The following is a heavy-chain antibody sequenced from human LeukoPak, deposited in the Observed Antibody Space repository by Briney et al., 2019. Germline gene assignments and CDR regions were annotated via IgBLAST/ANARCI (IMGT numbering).Heavy chain of an antibody. V-gene: IGHV5-51*01. D-gene: IGHD4-23*01. CDR2: IRPMNSDV. CDR3: ASRPFETTVVPWDFY. CDR1: GYNFNTYW. J-gene: IGHJ4*02. Sequence: GASLKISFKGSGYNFNTYWVAWVRQLPGKGLEWMGIIRPMNSDVRYSPSFQGQVTISADRSINTAYLQWSSLTASDTAMYYCASRPFETTVVPWDFYWGQGTQVTVSS.